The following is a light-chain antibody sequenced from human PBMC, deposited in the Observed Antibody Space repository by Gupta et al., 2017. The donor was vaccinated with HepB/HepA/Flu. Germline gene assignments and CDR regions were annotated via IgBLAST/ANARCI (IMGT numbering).Light chain of an antibody. CDR2: GNN. V-gene: IGLV3-19*01. J-gene: IGLJ2*01. Sequence: SSELPQEPAVSVALGQTIRLTCQGDSLRSYYASWYQQKPRQAPVLVSYGNNNRPSGIPDRISASRTGNTASLTITGAQAEEEADYYCNSPDSSGNHLVFGGGTKVTVL. CDR1: SLRSYY. CDR3: NSPDSSGNHLV.